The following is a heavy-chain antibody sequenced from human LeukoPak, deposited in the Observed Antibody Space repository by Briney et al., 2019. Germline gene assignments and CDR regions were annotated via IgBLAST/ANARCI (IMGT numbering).Heavy chain of an antibody. V-gene: IGHV3-15*01. CDR2: IKSKTDGGTT. J-gene: IGHJ4*02. CDR1: GFTFSNAW. CDR3: TTEEADSYGPFDY. Sequence: GGSLRLSCAASGFTFSNAWMSWVRQAPGKGLEWVGRIKSKTDGGTTDYAAPVKGRFTISRDVSKNTLYLQMNSLKTEDTAVYYCTTEEADSYGPFDYWGQGTLVTVSS. D-gene: IGHD5-18*01.